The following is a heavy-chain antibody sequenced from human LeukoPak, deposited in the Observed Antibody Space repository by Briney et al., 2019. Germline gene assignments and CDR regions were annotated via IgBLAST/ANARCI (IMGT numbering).Heavy chain of an antibody. J-gene: IGHJ6*03. V-gene: IGHV4-39*07. D-gene: IGHD3-9*01. CDR1: GGSISSSSYY. CDR2: IYDSGST. CDR3: ARWLRYFDWLSPNYYYYMDV. Sequence: PSGTLSLTCTVSGGSISSSSYYWGWIRQPPGKGLEWIGNIYDSGSTYYNPSLKSRVTISVDTSKNQFSLKLSSVTAADTAVYYCARWLRYFDWLSPNYYYYMDVWGKGTTVTISS.